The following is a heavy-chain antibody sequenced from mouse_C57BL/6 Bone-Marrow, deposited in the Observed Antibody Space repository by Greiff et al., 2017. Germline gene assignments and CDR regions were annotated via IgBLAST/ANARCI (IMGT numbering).Heavy chain of an antibody. D-gene: IGHD2-2*01. CDR3: AGFYGYFYYFDY. V-gene: IGHV1-50*01. CDR2: IDPSDSYT. CDR1: GYTFTSYW. J-gene: IGHJ2*01. Sequence: QVQLQQPGAELVKPGASVKLSCKASGYTFTSYWMQWVKQRPGQGLEWIGEIDPSDSYTNYNQKFNGKATLTVDTSSSTAYMQLSSLTSEDSAVYYCAGFYGYFYYFDYWGQGTTLTVSS.